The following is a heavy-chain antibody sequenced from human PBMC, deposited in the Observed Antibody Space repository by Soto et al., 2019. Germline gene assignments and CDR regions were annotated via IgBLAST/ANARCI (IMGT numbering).Heavy chain of an antibody. V-gene: IGHV1-3*05. CDR2: INAGNGNT. Sequence: QVQLVQSGAEEKKPGASVKVSCKASGYTFTSYAMHWVRQAPGQRLEWMGWINAGNGNTKYSQKFQGRVTITRGTSVSTAYMELSSLRSEDTAVYYCARAVAVPADFDYWGQGTLVTVSS. J-gene: IGHJ4*02. D-gene: IGHD6-19*01. CDR3: ARAVAVPADFDY. CDR1: GYTFTSYA.